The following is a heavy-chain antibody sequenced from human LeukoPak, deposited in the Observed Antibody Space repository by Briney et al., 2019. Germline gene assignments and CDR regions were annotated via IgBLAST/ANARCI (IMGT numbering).Heavy chain of an antibody. V-gene: IGHV3-30*02. CDR1: GFTFSSYG. CDR2: IRYEGSSK. CDR3: ARGPSGYHST. J-gene: IGHJ4*02. Sequence: GGSLLLSCAASGFTFSSYGMHWGRQAPGKGLEWVAFIRYEGSSKYYADSVKGRFTISRDNSKNTLYLHMDSLRPEDTAVYYCARGPSGYHSTGGQGTLVTVSS. D-gene: IGHD5-12*01.